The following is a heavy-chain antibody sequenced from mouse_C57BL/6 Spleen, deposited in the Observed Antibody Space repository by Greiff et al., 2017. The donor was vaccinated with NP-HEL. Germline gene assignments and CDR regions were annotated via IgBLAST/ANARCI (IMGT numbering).Heavy chain of an antibody. J-gene: IGHJ2*01. D-gene: IGHD2-1*01. CDR1: GFTFSDYG. CDR2: ISSGSSTI. CDR3: ARRGLLWNYFDD. Sequence: VMLVESGGGLVKPGGSLKLSCAASGFTFSDYGMHWVRQAPEKGLEWVAYISSGSSTIYYADTVKGRFTFSRDNAKNTLFLQMNRLRSADTAMYYCARRGLLWNYFDDWGQGTTLTVSS. V-gene: IGHV5-17*01.